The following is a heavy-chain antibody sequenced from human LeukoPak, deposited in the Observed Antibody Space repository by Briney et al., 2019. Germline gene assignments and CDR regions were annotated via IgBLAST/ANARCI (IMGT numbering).Heavy chain of an antibody. D-gene: IGHD6-19*01. CDR3: ARERTSGWDAFEF. Sequence: PGGSLRLSCAASGFTFSSFWMHWVRQAPGKGLVWVSRINSVGSSTSYADSVKGRFTISRDNAKNTLYLQMNSLRAEDTAVYYCARERTSGWDAFEFWGQGTLVTVCS. CDR1: GFTFSSFW. J-gene: IGHJ4*02. CDR2: INSVGSST. V-gene: IGHV3-74*01.